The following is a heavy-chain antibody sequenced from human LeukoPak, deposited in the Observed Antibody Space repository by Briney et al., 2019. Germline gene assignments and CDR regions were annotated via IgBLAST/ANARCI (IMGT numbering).Heavy chain of an antibody. Sequence: SETLSLTCAVYGGSFSGYYWSWIRQPPGKGLEWIGEINHSGSTNYNPSLKSRVTISVDTSKNQFSLKLSSVTAADTAVYYCARVASSSWYEGDYWGQGTLVTVSS. D-gene: IGHD6-13*01. CDR2: INHSGST. J-gene: IGHJ4*02. CDR3: ARVASSSWYEGDY. V-gene: IGHV4-34*01. CDR1: GGSFSGYY.